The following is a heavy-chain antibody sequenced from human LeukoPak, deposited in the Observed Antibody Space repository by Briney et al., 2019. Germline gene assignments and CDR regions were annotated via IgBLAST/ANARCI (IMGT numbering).Heavy chain of an antibody. J-gene: IGHJ5*02. V-gene: IGHV3-21*01. D-gene: IGHD2-2*02. CDR2: ISSSSSYI. Sequence: PGGSLRLSCAASGFTFSSYSMNWVRQAPGKGLEWVSSISSSSSYIYYADSVEGRFTISRDNAKNSLYLQMNSLRAEDTAVYYCARAKDIVVVPAAILGVRGYWFDPWGQGTLVTVSS. CDR1: GFTFSSYS. CDR3: ARAKDIVVVPAAILGVRGYWFDP.